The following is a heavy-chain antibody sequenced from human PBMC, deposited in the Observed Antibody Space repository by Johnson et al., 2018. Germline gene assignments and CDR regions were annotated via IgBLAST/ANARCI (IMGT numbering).Heavy chain of an antibody. D-gene: IGHD6-25*01. CDR3: TRDGHISAGLAPWFDP. CDR1: GFTFGDYA. CDR2: IRSKAYGGTT. Sequence: VQLVQSGGGLVQPGRSLRLSCTASGFTFGDYAMSWFRQAPGKGLEWVGFIRSKAYGGTTEYAAPVKGRFTISRDDSKSIAYLQMNSLKTEDTAVYYCTRDGHISAGLAPWFDPWGQGTLVTVSS. J-gene: IGHJ5*02. V-gene: IGHV3-49*03.